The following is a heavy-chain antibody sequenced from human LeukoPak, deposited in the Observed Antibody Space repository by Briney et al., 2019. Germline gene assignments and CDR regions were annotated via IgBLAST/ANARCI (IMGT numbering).Heavy chain of an antibody. CDR3: ARSSLGTITAGPFDY. CDR1: GYTFSSYD. D-gene: IGHD5-12*01. Sequence: AASVKVSCKASGYTFSSYDIAWVRQAPGQGLEWKGWISGYNGNTNYAQKLQGRVSMTTDTSTTTAYMELRSLTSDDTALYYCARSSLGTITAGPFDYWGQGTLVTVSS. CDR2: ISGYNGNT. J-gene: IGHJ4*02. V-gene: IGHV1-18*01.